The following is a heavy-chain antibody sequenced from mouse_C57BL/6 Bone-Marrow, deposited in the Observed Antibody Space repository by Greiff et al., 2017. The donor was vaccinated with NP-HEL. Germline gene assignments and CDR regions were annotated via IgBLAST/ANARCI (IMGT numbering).Heavy chain of an antibody. D-gene: IGHD2-3*01. V-gene: IGHV5-4*01. CDR3: ARDGYYGDYAMDY. Sequence: EVKLVESGGGLVKPGGSLKLSCAASGFTFSSYAMSWVRQTPEKRLEWVATISDGGSYTYYPDNVKGRFTISRDNAKNNLYLQRSHLKSEDTAMYYCARDGYYGDYAMDYGGQGTSVTVSA. CDR1: GFTFSSYA. J-gene: IGHJ4*01. CDR2: ISDGGSYT.